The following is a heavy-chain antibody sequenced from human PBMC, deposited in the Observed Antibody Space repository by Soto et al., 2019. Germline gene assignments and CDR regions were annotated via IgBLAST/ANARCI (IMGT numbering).Heavy chain of an antibody. CDR2: ISAYNGNT. J-gene: IGHJ4*02. CDR3: ARVELYYYDSSGYLSY. Sequence: PXXSLKISCKGSGYSFTSYGIIWVRQAPGQGLEWMGWISAYNGNTNYAQKLQGRVTMTTDTSTSTAYMELRSLRSEDTAVYYCARVELYYYDSSGYLSYWGQGTLVTVSS. D-gene: IGHD3-22*01. V-gene: IGHV1-18*01. CDR1: GYSFTSYG.